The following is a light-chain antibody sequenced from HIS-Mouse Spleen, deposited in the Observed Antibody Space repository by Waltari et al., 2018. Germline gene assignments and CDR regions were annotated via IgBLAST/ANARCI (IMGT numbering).Light chain of an antibody. CDR1: QSVSSN. V-gene: IGKV3D-15*03. J-gene: IGKJ4*01. CDR3: QQYNNWPSLT. CDR2: GAS. Sequence: EIVMTQSPATLSVSPGERATLYCRASQSVSSNVAWYQQKPGQAPRLLLSGASIRATGIPARFSGSGSGTEFTLTISILQSEDFAVYYCQQYNNWPSLTFGGGTKVEIK.